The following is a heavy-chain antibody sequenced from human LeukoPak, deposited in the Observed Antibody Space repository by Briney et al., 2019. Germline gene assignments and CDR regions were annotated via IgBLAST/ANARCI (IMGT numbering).Heavy chain of an antibody. D-gene: IGHD6-6*01. CDR1: GGSISSSSYY. CDR3: GGEQLGLHKGWFDP. CDR2: IYYSGST. Sequence: SETLSLTCTVSGGSISSSSYYWGWIRQPPGKGLERIGSIYYSGSTYYNPSLKSRVTISVDTSKNQFSLKLSSVTAAGTAVYYCGGEQLGLHKGWFDPWGQGTLVTVSS. V-gene: IGHV4-39*07. J-gene: IGHJ5*02.